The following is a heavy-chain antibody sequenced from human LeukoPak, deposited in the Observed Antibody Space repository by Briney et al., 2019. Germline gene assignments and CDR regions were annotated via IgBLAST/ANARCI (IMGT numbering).Heavy chain of an antibody. D-gene: IGHD6-13*01. CDR1: GGSFSGYY. CDR2: INHSGST. V-gene: IGHV4-34*01. CDR3: ARVPIAAAGARYYFDY. J-gene: IGHJ4*02. Sequence: SETLSLTCAVYGGSFSGYYWSWIRQPPGKGLEWIGVINHSGSTNYNPSLKSRVTISVDTSKNQFSLKLSSVTAADTAVYYCARVPIAAAGARYYFDYWGQGTLVTVSS.